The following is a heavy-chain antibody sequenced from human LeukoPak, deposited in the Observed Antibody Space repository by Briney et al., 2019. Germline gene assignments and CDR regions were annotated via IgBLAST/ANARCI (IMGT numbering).Heavy chain of an antibody. Sequence: ASVKVSCKASGYTFTSYGISWVRQAPGQGLEWMGWISAYNGNTNYAQKLQGRVTMTTDTSTSTAYMELRSLRSDDTAVYYCARSPRALGYYYYYYYMDVWGKGTTVTISS. J-gene: IGHJ6*03. CDR2: ISAYNGNT. CDR1: GYTFTSYG. D-gene: IGHD3-16*01. V-gene: IGHV1-18*01. CDR3: ARSPRALGYYYYYYYMDV.